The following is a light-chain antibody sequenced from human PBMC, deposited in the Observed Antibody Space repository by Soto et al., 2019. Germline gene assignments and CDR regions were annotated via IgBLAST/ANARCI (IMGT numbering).Light chain of an antibody. CDR2: EVS. V-gene: IGLV2-14*01. CDR3: SSYTSSSTYV. Sequence: QSVLTQPASVSGSPGQSIPISCTGTSSEVGGYNYVSWYQQHPGKAPKLMIYEVSNRPSGVSNRFSGSKSGNTASLTISGLQAEDEADYYGSSYTSSSTYVCGTGTKVTVL. J-gene: IGLJ1*01. CDR1: SSEVGGYNY.